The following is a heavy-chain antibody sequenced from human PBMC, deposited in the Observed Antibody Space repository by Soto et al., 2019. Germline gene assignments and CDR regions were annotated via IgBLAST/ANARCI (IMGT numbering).Heavy chain of an antibody. CDR2: IHYSANI. CDR1: GGSISRHY. Sequence: SETLSLTCTVSGGSISRHYWSLIRQPPGKGLEWIGYIHYSANINYNPSLKSRATISLDTSKNQLSLKLTSVTAADTAVYYCARDQRPGGIDVSRQGTTVTVSS. CDR3: ARDQRPGGIDV. V-gene: IGHV4-59*11. J-gene: IGHJ6*02.